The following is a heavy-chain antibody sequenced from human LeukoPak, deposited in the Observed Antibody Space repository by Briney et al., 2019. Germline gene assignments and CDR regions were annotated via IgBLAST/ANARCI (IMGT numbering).Heavy chain of an antibody. CDR1: GGSFSGYY. CDR3: ARHGTPYYDFWSGYPGYYFDY. V-gene: IGHV4-34*01. J-gene: IGHJ4*02. Sequence: PSETLSLTCAVYGGSFSGYYWSWIRQPPGKGLEWIGEINHSGSTNYNPSLKSRVTISVDTSKNQFSLKLSSVTAADTAVYYCARHGTPYYDFWSGYPGYYFDYWGQGTLVTVSS. D-gene: IGHD3-3*01. CDR2: INHSGST.